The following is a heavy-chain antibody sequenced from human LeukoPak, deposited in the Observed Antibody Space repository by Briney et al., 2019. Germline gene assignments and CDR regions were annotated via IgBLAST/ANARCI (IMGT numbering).Heavy chain of an antibody. CDR1: GYTFTDYY. V-gene: IGHV1-2*02. CDR3: ARDDSSPLWN. J-gene: IGHJ4*02. CDR2: IYPNSGGT. Sequence: ASVKVSCKASGYTFTDYYMHWVRQAPGQGLGWMGWIYPNSGGTNYAQKFQGRVTMTRDTSISTAYMELRSLRSDDTAVYYCARDDSSPLWNWGQGTLVAASS. D-gene: IGHD2-21*01.